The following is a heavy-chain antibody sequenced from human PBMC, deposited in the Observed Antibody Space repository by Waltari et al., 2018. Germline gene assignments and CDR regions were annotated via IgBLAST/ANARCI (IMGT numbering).Heavy chain of an antibody. CDR2: IIPIFGTA. V-gene: IGHV1-69*13. D-gene: IGHD2-21*01. Sequence: QVQLVQSGAEVKKPGSSVKVSCKASGGTFSNYAISWVRQAPGQGLEWMGGIIPIFGTANYAQKFQGRVTITADEATSTAYMELSSLRSEDTAVYYCARDQYCGGDCHPLGYNWFDPWGQGTLVTVSS. J-gene: IGHJ5*02. CDR3: ARDQYCGGDCHPLGYNWFDP. CDR1: GGTFSNYA.